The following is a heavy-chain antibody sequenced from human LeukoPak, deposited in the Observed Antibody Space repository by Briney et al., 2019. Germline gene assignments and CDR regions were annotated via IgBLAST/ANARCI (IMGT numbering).Heavy chain of an antibody. J-gene: IGHJ1*01. CDR1: GGTFRSYD. D-gene: IGHD5-12*01. V-gene: IGHV1-69*05. CDR3: ATTSGYDSHFQH. CDR2: IIHIFGTT. Sequence: SVKVSCKASGGTFRSYDISWLRQAPGQGLEWRGKIIHIFGTTKYAQNVKGRSTITTEEYKKSAYIEKSRVRYEEAAVYYCATTSGYDSHFQHWGQGTLVTVSS.